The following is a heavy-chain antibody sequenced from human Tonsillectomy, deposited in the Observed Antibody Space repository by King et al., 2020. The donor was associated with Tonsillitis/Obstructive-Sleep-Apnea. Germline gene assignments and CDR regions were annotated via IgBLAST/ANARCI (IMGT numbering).Heavy chain of an antibody. V-gene: IGHV4-31*01. CDR3: ARLDMATEYAFDI. Sequence: VPLQESGPGLVKPSQTLSLTCTLSGGSINSGGYYWSWIRQHPGKGLEWIGYIYYSGSTYYNPSLKSLVTISVDTSKNQFSLKLSSVTAADTAVYYCARLDMATEYAFDIWGQGTMVTVSS. CDR2: IYYSGST. CDR1: GGSINSGGYY. D-gene: IGHD5-12*01. J-gene: IGHJ3*02.